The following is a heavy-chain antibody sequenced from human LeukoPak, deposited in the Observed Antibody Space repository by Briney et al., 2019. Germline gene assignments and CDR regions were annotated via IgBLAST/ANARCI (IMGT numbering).Heavy chain of an antibody. CDR3: ARSGMGSSTYYYYYMDV. J-gene: IGHJ6*03. V-gene: IGHV4-61*05. CDR2: IYYSGST. CDR1: GGSISSSSYY. D-gene: IGHD2-2*01. Sequence: SETLSLTCTVSGGSISSSSYYWGWIRQPPGKGLEWIGYIYYSGSTNYNPSLKSRVTISVDTSKNQFSLKLSSVTAADTAVYYCARSGMGSSTYYYYYMDVWGKGTTVTVSS.